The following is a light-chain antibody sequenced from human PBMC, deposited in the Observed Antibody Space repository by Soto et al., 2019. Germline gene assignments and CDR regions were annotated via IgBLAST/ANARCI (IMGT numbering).Light chain of an antibody. V-gene: IGKV3-15*01. CDR1: QSISNN. CDR3: QQYNTWPGT. CDR2: GAS. J-gene: IGKJ1*01. Sequence: IVMTQSPATLSVSPGERVTLSCRASQSISNNLAWYQRKPGQAPRLLINGASTRAAGIPARFSGSGSGTQFTLTISSLQSEDFGTYYCQQYNTWPGTFGQGTKVDI.